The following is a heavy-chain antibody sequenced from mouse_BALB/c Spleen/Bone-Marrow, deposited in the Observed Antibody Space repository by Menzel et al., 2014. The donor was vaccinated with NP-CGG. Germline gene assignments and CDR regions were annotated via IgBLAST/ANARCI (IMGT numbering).Heavy chain of an antibody. CDR3: ARVTSSAVGAMDY. V-gene: IGHV2-9*02. D-gene: IGHD3-2*02. CDR2: IWADGST. CDR1: GFSLTNYG. J-gene: IGHJ4*01. Sequence: VQVVESGPGLVAPSQSLSITCTVSGFSLTNYGVHWVRQPPGKGLEWLGVIWADGSTNYNSALMSRLSISKDNSKSQVFLKMNSLQTDDTAMYYCARVTSSAVGAMDYWGQGTSVTVSS.